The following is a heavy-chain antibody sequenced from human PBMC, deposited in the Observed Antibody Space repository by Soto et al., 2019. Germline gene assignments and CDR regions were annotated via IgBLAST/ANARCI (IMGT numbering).Heavy chain of an antibody. V-gene: IGHV4-59*01. Sequence: SEALSLSCTVSGGFISPSYWSWIRQPPGKGLEWIGYIYYSGSTQYNPSLKSRVTISVDTSKNQFSLKLSSVTAADTAVYYCAREVSNSFYYWSQGTLVT. J-gene: IGHJ4*02. CDR3: AREVSNSFYY. D-gene: IGHD4-4*01. CDR2: IYYSGST. CDR1: GGFISPSY.